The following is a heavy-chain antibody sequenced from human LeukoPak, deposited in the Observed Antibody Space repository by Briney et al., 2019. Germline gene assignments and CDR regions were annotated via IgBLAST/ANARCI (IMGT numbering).Heavy chain of an antibody. CDR3: AAADYYDSSGYYPDAFHI. CDR1: GFTFTRSA. V-gene: IGHV1-58*02. D-gene: IGHD3-22*01. Sequence: SVKVSCKASGFTFTRSAMQWVRQARGQRLEWIGWIVVGSGNTNYAQKFQERVTITRDMSTSTAYMELSSLRSEDTAVYYCAAADYYDSSGYYPDAFHIWGQGTMVTVSS. J-gene: IGHJ3*02. CDR2: IVVGSGNT.